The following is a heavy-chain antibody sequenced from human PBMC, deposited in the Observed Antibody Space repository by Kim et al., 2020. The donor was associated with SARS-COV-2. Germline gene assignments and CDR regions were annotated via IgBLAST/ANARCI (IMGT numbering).Heavy chain of an antibody. J-gene: IGHJ6*02. CDR1: GFTFSTYG. V-gene: IGHV3-30*18. D-gene: IGHD3-10*01. Sequence: GGSLRLSCAVSGFTFSTYGMYWVRQAPGKGLEWVAVISYDGGKNYYADSVKGRFSISRDNSKNTLFLQMNSLRAEDTAVYYCAKAVLRGVNYYYYGMDVWGQGTTVTVSS. CDR3: AKAVLRGVNYYYYGMDV. CDR2: ISYDGGKN.